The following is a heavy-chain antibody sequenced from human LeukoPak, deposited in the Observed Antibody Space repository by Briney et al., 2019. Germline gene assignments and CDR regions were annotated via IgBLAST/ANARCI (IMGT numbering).Heavy chain of an antibody. CDR3: ARHGPSYYVPFRP. V-gene: IGHV4-34*01. CDR1: GVSFSGYY. J-gene: IGHJ5*02. D-gene: IGHD3-10*02. CDR2: INHSGST. Sequence: PSETLSLTCAVYGVSFSGYYWSWIRQPPGKGLEWIGEINHSGSTNYNPSLKSRVTISVDTSKNQFSLKLSSVTAADTAVYYCARHGPSYYVPFRPWGQGTLVTVSS.